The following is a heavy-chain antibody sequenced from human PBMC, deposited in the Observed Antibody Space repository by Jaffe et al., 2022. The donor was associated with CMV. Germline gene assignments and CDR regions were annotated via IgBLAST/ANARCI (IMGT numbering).Heavy chain of an antibody. D-gene: IGHD3-22*01. CDR2: ISSSGSTI. CDR1: GFTFSSYE. V-gene: IGHV3-48*03. CDR3: ARPYDSSGYEFGPYYYYMDV. Sequence: EVQLVESGGGLVQPGGSLRLSCAASGFTFSSYEMNWVRQAPGKGLEWVSYISSSGSTIYYADSVKGRFTISRDNAKNSLYLQMNSLRAEDTAVYYCARPYDSSGYEFGPYYYYMDVWGKGTTVTVSS. J-gene: IGHJ6*03.